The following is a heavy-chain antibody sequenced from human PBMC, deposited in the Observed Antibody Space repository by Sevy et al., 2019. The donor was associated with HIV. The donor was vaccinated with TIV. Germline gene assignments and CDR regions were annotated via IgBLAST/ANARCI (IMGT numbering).Heavy chain of an antibody. CDR1: GFTFDDYA. CDR3: AKGISSSSWYYFDY. CDR2: ISWNSGSI. J-gene: IGHJ4*02. D-gene: IGHD6-13*01. V-gene: IGHV3-9*01. Sequence: GGSLRLSCAASGFTFDDYAMHWVRQAPGKGLEWVSGISWNSGSIGYADSVKGRFTISRDNAKNSLYLQMNSLRAEDTALYYSAKGISSSSWYYFDYWGQGTLVTVSS.